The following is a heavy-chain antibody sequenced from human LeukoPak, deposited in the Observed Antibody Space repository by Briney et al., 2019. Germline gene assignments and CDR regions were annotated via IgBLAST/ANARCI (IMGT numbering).Heavy chain of an antibody. CDR2: IRSDGNNK. CDR3: ARDYCSSVSCMDA. CDR1: GFTFSRYG. J-gene: IGHJ6*02. V-gene: IGHV3-33*01. Sequence: GGSLRLSCAASGFTFSRYGMHWVRQAPGKGLEWVAVIRSDGNNKVHGDSVKGRFAISRDNSKNTLYLQMNSLRAEDTAMYYCARDYCSSVSCMDAWGQGTTVTVSS. D-gene: IGHD2-2*01.